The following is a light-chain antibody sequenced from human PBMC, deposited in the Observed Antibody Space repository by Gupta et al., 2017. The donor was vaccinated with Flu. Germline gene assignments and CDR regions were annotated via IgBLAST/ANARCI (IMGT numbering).Light chain of an antibody. CDR3: SANTGTKGV. CDR1: SSDVAGYNY. Sequence: QSAQTQPPSASGSPGRSVTISCTGTSSDVAGYNYVSWYQQHPGKAPKLKIYEVSTRPSGVPDRFSGSKTGNTASMSGAGLEDEDEADYYGSANTGTKGVFGGGTKVTVL. CDR2: EVS. J-gene: IGLJ3*02. V-gene: IGLV2-8*01.